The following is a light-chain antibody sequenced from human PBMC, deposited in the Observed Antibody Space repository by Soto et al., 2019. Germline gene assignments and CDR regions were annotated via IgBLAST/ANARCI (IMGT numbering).Light chain of an antibody. CDR2: GAS. Sequence: EVVLTQSPGTLYLSPGQRATLSCRASQSVSTSLDWYQQKPGQAPSLLIFGASNRAIGIPDRISGSGSGTDFALTFSRLKREDFAVYLCQQYADSPPSFGGGTRVEIK. V-gene: IGKV3-20*01. CDR3: QQYADSPPS. CDR1: QSVSTS. J-gene: IGKJ4*01.